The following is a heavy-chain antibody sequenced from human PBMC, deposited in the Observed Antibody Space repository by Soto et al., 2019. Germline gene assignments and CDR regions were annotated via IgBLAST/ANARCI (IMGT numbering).Heavy chain of an antibody. CDR1: GYTFIGYY. CDR2: INPNSGGT. V-gene: IGHV1-2*04. CDR3: ARVGGGLASLGYYGMDV. J-gene: IGHJ6*02. Sequence: QVQLVQSGAEVKKTGASVKVSCKASGYTFIGYYIHWVRQAPGQGLEWMGWINPNSGGTNYAQRFRGWVNMTRDRSISTAFMELSRLKSDDTAVYYCARVGGGLASLGYYGMDVWGQGTTVTVSS. D-gene: IGHD3-10*01.